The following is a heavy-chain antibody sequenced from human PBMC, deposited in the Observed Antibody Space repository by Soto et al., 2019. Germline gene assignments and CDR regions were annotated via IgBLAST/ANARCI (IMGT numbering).Heavy chain of an antibody. J-gene: IGHJ4*02. CDR1: GFTFSDHY. CDR3: AKNSYAPWDLFHY. CDR2: IXXXGXNX. V-gene: IGHV3-30*18. D-gene: IGHD2-2*01. Sequence: GGSLRLSCAASGFTFSDHYISWIRQAPGTGLEWVAVIXXXGXNXXXAXXXXGRFTISRDNSKNTLYLQMNSLRAEDTAVYYCAKNSYAPWDLFHYWGQGTLVTVSS.